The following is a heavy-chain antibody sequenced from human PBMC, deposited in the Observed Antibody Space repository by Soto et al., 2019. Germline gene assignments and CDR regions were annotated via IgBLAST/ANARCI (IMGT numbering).Heavy chain of an antibody. CDR3: AYPFEYSSSSCIRSIDY. V-gene: IGHV3-64*04. Sequence: GGSLRLSCSASGFTFSSYPMHWVRQAPGKGLEYVSAISSNGGSTYYADSVKGRFTISRYNSKNTLYLQMNSLRAEDTAVYYCAYPFEYSSSSCIRSIDYWGQGTLVTVST. J-gene: IGHJ4*02. CDR1: GFTFSSYP. D-gene: IGHD6-6*01. CDR2: ISSNGGST.